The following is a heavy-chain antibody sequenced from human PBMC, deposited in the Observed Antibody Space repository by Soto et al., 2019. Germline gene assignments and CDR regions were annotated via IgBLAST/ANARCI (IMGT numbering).Heavy chain of an antibody. CDR2: ISYDGSNK. CDR1: GFTFSNYG. Sequence: PGGSLRLSCAASGFTFSNYGMNWVRQAPGKGLEWVAIISYDGSNKYYADSVKGRFAISRDSSKNTLYLQMNSLRAEDTAVYYCAKLVESLKEGGGGVDYWGQGALVTVSS. V-gene: IGHV3-30*18. J-gene: IGHJ4*02. CDR3: AKLVESLKEGGGGVDY. D-gene: IGHD3-16*01.